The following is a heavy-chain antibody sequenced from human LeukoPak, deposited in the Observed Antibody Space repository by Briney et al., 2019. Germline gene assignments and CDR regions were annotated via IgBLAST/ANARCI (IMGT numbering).Heavy chain of an antibody. Sequence: KASETLSLTCTVSGGSISSYYWSWIRQPPGKGLEWIGYIYYSGSTNYNPSLKSRVTISVDTSKNQFSLKLSSVTAADTAVYYCARSAPYYDFWSGYYMGNILPLDYWGQGTLVTVSS. CDR1: GGSISSYY. CDR2: IYYSGST. CDR3: ARSAPYYDFWSGYYMGNILPLDY. J-gene: IGHJ4*02. D-gene: IGHD3-3*01. V-gene: IGHV4-59*01.